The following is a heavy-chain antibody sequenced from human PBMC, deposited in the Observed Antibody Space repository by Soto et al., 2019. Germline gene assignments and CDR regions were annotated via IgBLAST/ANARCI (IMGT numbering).Heavy chain of an antibody. CDR1: GDSFTSYW. J-gene: IGHJ4*02. CDR2: IYPGDSDT. D-gene: IGHD6-13*01. V-gene: IGHV5-51*01. Sequence: PGESLKISCKSSGDSFTSYWIAWVRQVPGKGLEWMGIIYPGDSDTSYSPSFQGQVTISADKSISTVYLKWISLKASDTAVYYCTREGSHIPAVLDYWGQGTLVTVSS. CDR3: TREGSHIPAVLDY.